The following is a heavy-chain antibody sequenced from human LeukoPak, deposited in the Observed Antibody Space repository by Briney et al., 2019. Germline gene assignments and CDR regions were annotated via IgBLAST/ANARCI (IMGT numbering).Heavy chain of an antibody. CDR1: GYSFSSYT. CDR3: GRDPRLGIRGYTYGYIDY. V-gene: IGHV7-4-1*02. D-gene: IGHD5-18*01. Sequence: ASVKASCKTSGYSFSSYTISWVRQAPGQRLEWMGWINTNTGSPTYAHGFTGRYVFSWDTSVSTAYLVISGLTADDTAVYFCGRDPRLGIRGYTYGYIDYWGQGTLVTVSS. CDR2: INTNTGSP. J-gene: IGHJ4*02.